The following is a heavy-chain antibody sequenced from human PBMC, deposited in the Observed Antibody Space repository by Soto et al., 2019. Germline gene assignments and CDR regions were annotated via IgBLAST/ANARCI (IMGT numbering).Heavy chain of an antibody. CDR3: ARESEDLTSNFDY. Sequence: LILSCAASGFTFTRYSMNWVRQAPGKGLEWVSSISSTTNYIYYGDSMKGRFTISRDNAKNSLYLEMNSLRAEDTAVYYCARESEDLTSNFDYWGQGTLVTVSS. CDR2: ISSTTNYI. CDR1: GFTFTRYS. V-gene: IGHV3-21*06. J-gene: IGHJ4*02.